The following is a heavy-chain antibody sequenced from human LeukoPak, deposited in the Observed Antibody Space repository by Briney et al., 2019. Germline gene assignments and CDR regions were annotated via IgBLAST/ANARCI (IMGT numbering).Heavy chain of an antibody. CDR3: AKGPVRGSYRYGYFDY. CDR2: ISGDGGST. Sequence: PGGCLRLFCAASGFTFAAYAIDSVRQAPGKGLEWVSLISGDGGSTYSADSVKGRFTISRDNSKNSLYLQMNSLRAEDTASYYGAKGPVRGSYRYGYFDYWGQGTLVTVSS. J-gene: IGHJ4*02. D-gene: IGHD3-16*02. V-gene: IGHV3-43D*03. CDR1: GFTFAAYA.